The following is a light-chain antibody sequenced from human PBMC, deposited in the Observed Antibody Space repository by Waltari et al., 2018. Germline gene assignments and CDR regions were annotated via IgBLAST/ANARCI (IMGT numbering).Light chain of an antibody. CDR3: QQSYSTPPFT. Sequence: DIQMTQSPSSLSASVGDRVTITCRASQSISSSFNWYQQKPGKAPKLLIYAASSFERGVPSRCSGSGSGTDFTLTISSLQPEDFATYYCQQSYSTPPFTFGPGTKVDIK. CDR2: AAS. V-gene: IGKV1-39*01. J-gene: IGKJ3*01. CDR1: QSISSS.